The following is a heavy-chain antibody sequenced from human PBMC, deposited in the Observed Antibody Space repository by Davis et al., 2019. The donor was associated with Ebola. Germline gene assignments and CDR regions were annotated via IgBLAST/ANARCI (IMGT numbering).Heavy chain of an antibody. J-gene: IGHJ3*02. CDR3: ASLRRTITGVDDAFDI. D-gene: IGHD2-8*02. CDR2: IYPGDSES. V-gene: IGHV5-51*01. CDR1: GYSFSTYW. Sequence: GESLKISCKGSGYSFSTYWIGWVRQMPGKGLEWMGIIYPGDSESRYSPSFRGQVTISADKSMKTAYLQWSSLKASDTAIYFCASLRRTITGVDDAFDIWGQGTMVTVSS.